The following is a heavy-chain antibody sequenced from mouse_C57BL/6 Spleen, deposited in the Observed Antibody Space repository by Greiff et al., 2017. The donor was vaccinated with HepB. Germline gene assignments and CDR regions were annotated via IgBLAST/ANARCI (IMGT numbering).Heavy chain of an antibody. Sequence: EVQGVESGGGLVQPGGSMKLSCVASGFTFSNYWMNWVRQSPEKGLEWVARIRLKSDNYATHYAESVKGRFTISRDDSKSSVYLQMNNLRAEDTGIYYCAGGIRNYFDYWGQGTTLTVSS. CDR2: IRLKSDNYAT. V-gene: IGHV6-3*01. CDR1: GFTFSNYW. J-gene: IGHJ2*01. CDR3: AGGIRNYFDY. D-gene: IGHD2-4*01.